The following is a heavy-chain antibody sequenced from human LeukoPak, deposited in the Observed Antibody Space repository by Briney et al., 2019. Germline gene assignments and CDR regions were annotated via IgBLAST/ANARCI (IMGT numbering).Heavy chain of an antibody. CDR3: VREPTNTSGRYACFDY. Sequence: GASVKVSCKASGYTFNHHGISWVRQAPGQGLEWMGWISCYNGDTNYAQNLQGRVTMSTDTSTSTAYMELTGLRSDDTAVYYCVREPTNTSGRYACFDYWGQGTLVTVSS. D-gene: IGHD6-19*01. CDR1: GYTFNHHG. CDR2: ISCYNGDT. J-gene: IGHJ4*02. V-gene: IGHV1-18*01.